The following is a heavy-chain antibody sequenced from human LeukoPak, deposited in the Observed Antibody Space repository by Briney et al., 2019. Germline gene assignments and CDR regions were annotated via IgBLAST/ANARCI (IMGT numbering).Heavy chain of an antibody. CDR2: IKTDGSST. CDR1: GFTFSSYW. J-gene: IGHJ5*02. CDR3: ARGKTSQNIVTRKTYNWFDP. V-gene: IGHV3-74*01. Sequence: GGSLRLSCAASGFTFSSYWMHWVRQAPGKGLVWVSHIKTDGSSTNYADSVKGRFTISRDNAKNSLYLQMKSLRAEDTAVYYCARGKTSQNIVTRKTYNWFDPWGQGTLVTVSS. D-gene: IGHD2/OR15-2a*01.